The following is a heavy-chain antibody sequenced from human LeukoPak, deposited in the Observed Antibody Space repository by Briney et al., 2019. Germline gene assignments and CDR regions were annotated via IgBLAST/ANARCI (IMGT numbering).Heavy chain of an antibody. CDR1: GFTFSSYV. J-gene: IGHJ2*01. CDR3: AGGAYCSGGNCRGADFHWCFDL. V-gene: IGHV3-64*01. D-gene: IGHD2-15*01. Sequence: GGSLRLSCAASGFTFSSYVMHWVRQAPGKGLECVSAISSNGESTYYASSMKGRFTISRDNSQNRLYLQMGSLRVEDMAVYYCAGGAYCSGGNCRGADFHWCFDLWGRGTLVTVSS. CDR2: ISSNGEST.